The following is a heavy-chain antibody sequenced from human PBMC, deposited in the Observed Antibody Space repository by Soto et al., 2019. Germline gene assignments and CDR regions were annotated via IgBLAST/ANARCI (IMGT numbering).Heavy chain of an antibody. CDR1: GDSINTFSYF. CDR2: VHSTGNT. Sequence: QVQLRESGPGLVEPSQTLSLTCTASGDSINTFSYFWSWIRQHPQKGLEWIGYVHSTGNTYYNPSLGSRVTISIATSENKFSLDLDYLTAADTAVYYCARRGTYYFDYWCQGIRVTVSS. J-gene: IGHJ4*02. V-gene: IGHV4-31*03. D-gene: IGHD5-12*01. CDR3: ARRGTYYFDY.